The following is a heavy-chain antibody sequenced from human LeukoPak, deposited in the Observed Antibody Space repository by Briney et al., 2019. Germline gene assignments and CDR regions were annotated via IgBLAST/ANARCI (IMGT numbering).Heavy chain of an antibody. J-gene: IGHJ6*02. V-gene: IGHV3-23*01. Sequence: HPGGSLRLSCVASGFTFSTFAMYWLGQAPGKGLEWVSAIGADVGHTNYADSVRGRFTISRDNSRNTLYLQMTSLRTDDTATYFCAKSTDYWFYGMHVWGQGTTVTVSS. CDR3: AKSTDYWFYGMHV. D-gene: IGHD2-8*02. CDR1: GFTFSTFA. CDR2: IGADVGHT.